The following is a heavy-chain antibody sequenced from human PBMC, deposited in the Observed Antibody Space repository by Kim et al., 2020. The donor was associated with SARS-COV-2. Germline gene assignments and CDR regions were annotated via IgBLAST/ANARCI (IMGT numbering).Heavy chain of an antibody. CDR2: IKQDGSEK. J-gene: IGHJ6*02. Sequence: GGSLRLSCAASGFTFSSYWMSWVRQAPGKGLEWVANIKQDGSEKYYVDSVKGRFTISRDNAKNSLYLQMNSLRAEDTAVYYCARDGKAGSSWWYYYYYGMDVWGQGTTVTVSS. CDR1: GFTFSSYW. D-gene: IGHD6-13*01. V-gene: IGHV3-7*01. CDR3: ARDGKAGSSWWYYYYYGMDV.